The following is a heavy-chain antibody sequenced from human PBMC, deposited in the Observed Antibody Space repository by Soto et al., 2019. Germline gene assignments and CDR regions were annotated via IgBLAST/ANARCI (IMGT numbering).Heavy chain of an antibody. D-gene: IGHD3-22*01. CDR3: ARDDYDSSGYSVYYFDY. V-gene: IGHV3-33*01. CDR1: GFTFSSYG. Sequence: GGSLRLSCAASGFTFSSYGMHWVRRAPGKGLEWVAVIWYDGSNKYYADSVKGRFTISRDNSKNTLYLQMNSLRAEDTAVYYCARDDYDSSGYSVYYFDYWGQGALVTVSS. CDR2: IWYDGSNK. J-gene: IGHJ4*02.